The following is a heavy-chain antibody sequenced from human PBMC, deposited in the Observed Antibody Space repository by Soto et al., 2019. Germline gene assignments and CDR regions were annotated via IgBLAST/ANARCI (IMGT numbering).Heavy chain of an antibody. CDR1: GFTFSSYA. CDR3: AKRGVIMPHYFDY. J-gene: IGHJ4*02. D-gene: IGHD3-10*01. V-gene: IGHV3-23*01. Sequence: EVQLLESGGGLVQPGGSLRLSCAASGFTFSSYAMSWVRQAPGKGLEWVSAISGSGGSTYYADSVKGRFTISRDNSTNPLYLQMNSLRAEDTAVYYCAKRGVIMPHYFDYWGQGTLVTVSS. CDR2: ISGSGGST.